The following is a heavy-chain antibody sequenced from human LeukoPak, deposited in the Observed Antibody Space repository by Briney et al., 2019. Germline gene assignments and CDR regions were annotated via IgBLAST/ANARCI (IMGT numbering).Heavy chain of an antibody. V-gene: IGHV1-46*01. Sequence: ASVKVSCKASGYTFTSYYMHWVRQAPGQGLEWMGMINPSGGSTSYTQKFQGRVTMTRDTSTSTVYMELSSLTSEDTAVYYCARSKFGVVISGSQNYFDYWGQGTLVTVSS. CDR1: GYTFTSYY. CDR2: INPSGGST. CDR3: ARSKFGVVISGSQNYFDY. D-gene: IGHD3-3*01. J-gene: IGHJ4*02.